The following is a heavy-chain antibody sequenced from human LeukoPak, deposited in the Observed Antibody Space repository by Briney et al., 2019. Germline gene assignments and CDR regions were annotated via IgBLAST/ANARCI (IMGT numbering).Heavy chain of an antibody. CDR2: INYDGSEK. V-gene: IGHV3-7*01. CDR1: GFIFGTTS. Sequence: PGGSLRLSCAGSGFIFGTTSMSWVRQTPGKGLEWVASINYDGSEKYYVGSVEGRFTISRDSAKKSLFLQMNNLRAEDTAIYYCTRDQHWGQGTLVTVSS. J-gene: IGHJ1*01. CDR3: TRDQH.